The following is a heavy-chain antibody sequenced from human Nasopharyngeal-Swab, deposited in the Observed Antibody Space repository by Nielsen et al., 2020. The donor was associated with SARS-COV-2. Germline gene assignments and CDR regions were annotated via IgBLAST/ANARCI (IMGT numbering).Heavy chain of an antibody. Sequence: GGSLRLSCAASGFNFSRYGLTWVRQAPGKGLEWVSSISGRTSHMYYADSVKGRFTISRDNAENSVFLQMTSLRVEDTAVYYCARDGWSAEYFFDYWGQGSLVTVSS. J-gene: IGHJ4*02. CDR1: GFNFSRYG. CDR3: ARDGWSAEYFFDY. CDR2: ISGRTSHM. D-gene: IGHD3-3*01. V-gene: IGHV3-21*01.